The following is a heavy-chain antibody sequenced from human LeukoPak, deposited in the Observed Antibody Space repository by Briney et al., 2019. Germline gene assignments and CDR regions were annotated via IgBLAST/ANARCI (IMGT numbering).Heavy chain of an antibody. CDR2: IYYSGST. D-gene: IGHD1-20*01. CDR3: ARYLTGTTPLQ. Sequence: PSETLSLTCTVSGGSISSSSYYWGWIRQPPGKGLEWIGSIYYSGSTYYNPSLKSRVTISVDTSKNQFSLKLSSVTAADTAVYYCARYLTGTTPLQWGQGTLVTVSS. J-gene: IGHJ4*02. V-gene: IGHV4-39*07. CDR1: GGSISSSSYY.